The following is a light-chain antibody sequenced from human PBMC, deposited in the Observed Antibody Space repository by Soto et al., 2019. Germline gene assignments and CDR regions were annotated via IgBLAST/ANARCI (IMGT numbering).Light chain of an antibody. V-gene: IGKV1-9*01. CDR2: AAS. CDR3: QQLNSYPLT. Sequence: DIPLTQSPSFLSASVGDRVTITCRASQGISTFLAWYQQKPGKAPKLLIYAASILQSGVPSRFRGSGSGTDFTLTISRLQPEDFATYFCQQLNSYPLTFGGGTKVEIK. CDR1: QGISTF. J-gene: IGKJ4*01.